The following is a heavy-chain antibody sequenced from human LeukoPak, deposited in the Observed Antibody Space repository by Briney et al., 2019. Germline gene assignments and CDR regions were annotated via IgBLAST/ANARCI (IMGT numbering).Heavy chain of an antibody. D-gene: IGHD6-6*01. CDR3: AREAGIAARHFDY. CDR1: GFTFSSYS. Sequence: GGSLRLSCAASGFTFSSYSMSWVRQAPGKGLEWVSYISSSSSTIYYADSVKGRFTISRDNAKNSLYLQMNSLRAEDTAVYYCAREAGIAARHFDYWGQGTLVTVSS. J-gene: IGHJ4*02. V-gene: IGHV3-48*04. CDR2: ISSSSSTI.